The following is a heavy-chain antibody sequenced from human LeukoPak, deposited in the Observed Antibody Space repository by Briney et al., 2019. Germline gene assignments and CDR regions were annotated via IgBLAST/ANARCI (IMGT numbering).Heavy chain of an antibody. D-gene: IGHD5-12*01. CDR3: ARVKEASAFDI. J-gene: IGHJ3*02. Sequence: GILRLSCAASGFPFSSYSMTWVRQAPGKGLEWVSSISSSGRHKYYADSVKGRFTISRDNAKNSLYLQMNSLRAEDAAVYYCARVKEASAFDIWGQGTMVTVSS. CDR1: GFPFSSYS. CDR2: ISSSGRHK. V-gene: IGHV3-21*06.